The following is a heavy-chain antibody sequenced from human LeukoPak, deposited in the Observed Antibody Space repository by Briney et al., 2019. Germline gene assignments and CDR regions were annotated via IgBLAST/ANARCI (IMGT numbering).Heavy chain of an antibody. CDR1: GFTFDDYG. V-gene: IGHV3-20*04. D-gene: IGHD6-19*01. CDR2: INWNGGST. CDR3: ARDREQWLARGAFDI. Sequence: GGSLRLSCAASGFTFDDYGMSWVRQAPGKGLEWVSDINWNGGSTDYADSVKGRFTISRDNAKKSLYLQMNSLRAEDTALYYCARDREQWLARGAFDIWGQGTMVTVSS. J-gene: IGHJ3*02.